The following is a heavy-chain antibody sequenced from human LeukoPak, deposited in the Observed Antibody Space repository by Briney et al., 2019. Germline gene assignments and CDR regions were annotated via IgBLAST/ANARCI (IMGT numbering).Heavy chain of an antibody. Sequence: SETLSLTCTVSGGSISTYYWSWIRQPPGKGLEGLGYIYYTGSTNYNPSLKSRVTLSVDTSKNQFSLNLSSVTAADTAVYYCARVDSINWYDSRGYFDYWGQGTLVTVSS. CDR1: GGSISTYY. D-gene: IGHD6-13*01. CDR3: ARVDSINWYDSRGYFDY. J-gene: IGHJ4*02. CDR2: IYYTGST. V-gene: IGHV4-59*01.